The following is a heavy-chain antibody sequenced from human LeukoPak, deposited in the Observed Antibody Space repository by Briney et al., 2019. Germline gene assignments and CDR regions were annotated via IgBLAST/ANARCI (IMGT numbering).Heavy chain of an antibody. V-gene: IGHV3-74*01. J-gene: IGHJ4*02. D-gene: IGHD6-19*01. CDR3: ARVYSSGWYRFDY. CDR1: GFTFSSYC. CDR2: ISSDGSST. Sequence: GGSLRLSCAASGFTFSSYCMHWLRQVPGKGLVWVARISSDGSSTTYADSVKGRFTISRDNAKNTLYLQMNSLRVEDTAVYYCARVYSSGWYRFDYWGQGTLVIVSS.